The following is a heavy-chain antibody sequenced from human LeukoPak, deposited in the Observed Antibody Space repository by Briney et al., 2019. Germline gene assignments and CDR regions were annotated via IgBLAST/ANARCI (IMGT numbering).Heavy chain of an antibody. V-gene: IGHV1-2*02. CDR1: GYTFTSCY. J-gene: IGHJ4*02. CDR3: ARDTYYYDSSGYWDY. CDR2: INPNSGGT. Sequence: ASVKVSCKASGYTFTSCYMHWVRQAPGQGLEWMGWINPNSGGTNYAQKFQGRVTMTRDTSISTAYMELSRLRSDDTAVYYCARDTYYYDSSGYWDYWGQGTLVTVSS. D-gene: IGHD3-22*01.